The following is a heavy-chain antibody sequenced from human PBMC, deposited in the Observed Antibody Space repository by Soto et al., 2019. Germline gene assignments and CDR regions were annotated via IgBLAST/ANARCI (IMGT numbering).Heavy chain of an antibody. CDR1: GGSISSSNW. CDR3: ARYQTHSVSYFWCDP. Sequence: QVQLQESGPGLVKPSGTLSLTCAVTGGSISSSNWWSWVRQPPGKGLEWIGEIYHSGSTNYNQSLKCRVTISVDKSKNQFSLKLSSVTAADTAVYYCARYQTHSVSYFWCDPWGQGTLVTVSS. CDR2: IYHSGST. J-gene: IGHJ5*02. V-gene: IGHV4-4*02. D-gene: IGHD1-26*01.